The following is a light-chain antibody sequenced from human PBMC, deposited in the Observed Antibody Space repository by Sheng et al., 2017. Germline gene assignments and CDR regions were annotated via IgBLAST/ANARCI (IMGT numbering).Light chain of an antibody. Sequence: ESVLTQSPGTLSLSPGERGTLSCRASQSLSSDYLAWYQHKPGQSPRLLFYGASNRAPGVPDRFSASGSGTDFTLTINRLEPEDFAIYFCQQYGSSPQFTFGPGTKVDIK. CDR1: QSLSSDY. CDR3: QQYGSSPQFT. J-gene: IGKJ3*01. CDR2: GAS. V-gene: IGKV3-20*01.